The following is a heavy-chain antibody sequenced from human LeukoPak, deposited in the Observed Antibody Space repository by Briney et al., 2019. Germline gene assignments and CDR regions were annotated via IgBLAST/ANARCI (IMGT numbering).Heavy chain of an antibody. CDR2: IYYSGST. J-gene: IGHJ3*02. Sequence: SETLSLTCTVSGGSISSTNYYWGWIRQPPGKGLEWIGSIYYSGSTYYNPSLKSRVTISADTSKNQFSLKLNSVTAADTAVYYCATDHYDSSGYRNDAFDIWGQGTMVTVSS. V-gene: IGHV4-39*07. CDR1: GGSISSTNYY. CDR3: ATDHYDSSGYRNDAFDI. D-gene: IGHD3-22*01.